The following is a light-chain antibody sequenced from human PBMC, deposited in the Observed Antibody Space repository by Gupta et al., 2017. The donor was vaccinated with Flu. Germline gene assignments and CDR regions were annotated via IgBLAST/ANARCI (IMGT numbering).Light chain of an antibody. J-gene: IGKJ2*03. V-gene: IGKV1-5*03. Sequence: DIQMTQSPSTLSAFVGDRVTITCRASQSVSSWLAWYQQKRGKAPKLLIYRASRLQSGVPSKFSGSGSGTEFTLTISSLQPDDFATYYCQHYNGFSGSFGEGTKMEIK. CDR3: QHYNGFSGS. CDR2: RAS. CDR1: QSVSSW.